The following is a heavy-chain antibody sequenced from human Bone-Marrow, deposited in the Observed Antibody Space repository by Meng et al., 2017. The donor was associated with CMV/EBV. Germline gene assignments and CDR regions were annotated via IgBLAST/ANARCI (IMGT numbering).Heavy chain of an antibody. V-gene: IGHV3-9*01. CDR3: AKETLYYYGMDV. J-gene: IGHJ6*02. Sequence: SLKISCAASGFTFDDYPMHWVRQVPGMGLEWVSGISWNSGSIGYADSVKGRFTISRDNAKNSLYLQMNSLRAEDTALYYCAKETLYYYGMDVWGQGTTVTVSS. CDR2: ISWNSGSI. CDR1: GFTFDDYP.